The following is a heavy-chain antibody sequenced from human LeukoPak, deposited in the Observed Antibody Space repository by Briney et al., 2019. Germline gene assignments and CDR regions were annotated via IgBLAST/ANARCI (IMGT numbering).Heavy chain of an antibody. V-gene: IGHV4-39*01. CDR3: VRRVSSSSGYHFDY. D-gene: IGHD3-10*01. J-gene: IGHJ4*02. CDR2: IHYSGSS. CDR1: GGSISSSSYY. Sequence: PSRTLSLTCTVSGGSISSSSYYWGCARQPPGKGLEWLGTIHYSGSSYCNTSLKSQATISVDTSKNQFSLKLGSVTAADTAVYYCVRRVSSSSGYHFDYWGQGTPVTVSS.